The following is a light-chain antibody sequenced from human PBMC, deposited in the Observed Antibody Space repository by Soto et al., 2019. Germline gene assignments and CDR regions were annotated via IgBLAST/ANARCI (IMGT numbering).Light chain of an antibody. CDR3: QQYYSYPWT. Sequence: DIQMTQSPSTLSASVGDRVIITCRASQNVGKYLAWYQQRPGKAPKGLISKASSLESGAPSRFSASGSGTEFTLTIISLQPEDFGTYYCQQYYSYPWTFVRRTKVDIK. CDR1: QNVGKY. V-gene: IGKV1-5*03. J-gene: IGKJ1*01. CDR2: KAS.